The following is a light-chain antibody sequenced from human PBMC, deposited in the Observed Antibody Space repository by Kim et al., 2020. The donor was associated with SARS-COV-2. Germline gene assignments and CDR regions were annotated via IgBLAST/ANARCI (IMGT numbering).Light chain of an antibody. J-gene: IGKJ5*01. CDR2: GAS. CDR3: LQHSTYPIT. V-gene: IGKV1-17*01. Sequence: SVGDRVTITCRASQDIRNDLGWYQQNPGRAPKRLIYGASSLQSGVPSRFSGSGSGTEFTLTVTSVRPEDFATYFCLQHSTYPITFGQGTRLEIK. CDR1: QDIRND.